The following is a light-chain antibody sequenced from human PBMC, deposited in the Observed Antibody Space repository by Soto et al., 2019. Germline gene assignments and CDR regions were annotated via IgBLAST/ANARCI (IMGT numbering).Light chain of an antibody. Sequence: QAASVSGSPGQSITISCTGTSSDVGSYNLVSWYQQHPGKAPKLMIYEVSKRPSGVSNRFSGSKSGNTASLTISGLQAEDEADYYCCSYAGSSTWVFGTGTKVTVL. CDR3: CSYAGSSTWV. J-gene: IGLJ1*01. V-gene: IGLV2-23*02. CDR1: SSDVGSYNL. CDR2: EVS.